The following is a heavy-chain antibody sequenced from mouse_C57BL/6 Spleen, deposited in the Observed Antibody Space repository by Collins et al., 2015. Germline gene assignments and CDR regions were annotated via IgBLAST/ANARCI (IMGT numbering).Heavy chain of an antibody. CDR2: IRNKANGYTT. CDR3: ARGNWFLDY. Sequence: EVKLVESGGGLVQPGGSLRLSCATSGFTFTDYYMSWVRRPPGKALEWLGFIRNKANGYTTEYSASVKGRFTISRDNSQSILYLQMNTLRAEDSATYYCARGNWFLDYWGQGTTLTVSS. D-gene: IGHD4-1*01. V-gene: IGHV7-3*02. CDR1: GFTFTDYY. J-gene: IGHJ2*01.